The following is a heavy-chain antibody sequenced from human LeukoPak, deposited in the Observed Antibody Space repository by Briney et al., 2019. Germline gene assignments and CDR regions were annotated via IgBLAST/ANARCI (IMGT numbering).Heavy chain of an antibody. V-gene: IGHV3-23*01. CDR2: ITDDGYNT. D-gene: IGHD6-19*01. CDR3: AKDLSYTSGASDH. J-gene: IGHJ4*02. Sequence: PGGSLRLSCAASGSTFSAFAMTWVRQAPGKGLEWVSTITDDGYNTYSADSVKGRITFSRDNSKNTLSLQLRSLRAEDTAVYYCAKDLSYTSGASDHWGQGTLVTVSS. CDR1: GSTFSAFA.